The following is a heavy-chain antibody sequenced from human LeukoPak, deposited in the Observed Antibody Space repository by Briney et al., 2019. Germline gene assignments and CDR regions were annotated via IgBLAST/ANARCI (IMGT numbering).Heavy chain of an antibody. V-gene: IGHV4-4*09. CDR3: ARQRGDFWSGYLDV. J-gene: IGHJ6*03. D-gene: IGHD3-3*01. CDR1: GGSISSYY. Sequence: SETLSLTCTVSGGSISSYYSSWIRQPPGKGLEWIGYIYTSGSTNYNPSLKSRVTISVDTSKNQFSLKLSSVTAADTAVYYCARQRGDFWSGYLDVWGKGTTVTVSS. CDR2: IYTSGST.